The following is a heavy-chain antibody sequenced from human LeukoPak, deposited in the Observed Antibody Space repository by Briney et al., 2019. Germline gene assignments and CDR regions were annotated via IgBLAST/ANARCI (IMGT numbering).Heavy chain of an antibody. D-gene: IGHD3-16*02. CDR3: ARVNYDYVWGSYRPFDY. Sequence: ASVKISCKASGYTCTSYDINWVRQATGQGLEWMGWMNPNSGNTGYAQKFQGRVTITRNTSISTAYMELSSLRSQDTAVYYCARVNYDYVWGSYRPFDYWGQGTLVTVSS. CDR1: GYTCTSYD. CDR2: MNPNSGNT. V-gene: IGHV1-8*03. J-gene: IGHJ4*02.